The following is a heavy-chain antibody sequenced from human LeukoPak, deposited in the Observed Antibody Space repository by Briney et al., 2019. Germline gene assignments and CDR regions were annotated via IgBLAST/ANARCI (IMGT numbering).Heavy chain of an antibody. CDR1: GGSISSYY. Sequence: KPSETLSLTCTVSGGSISSYYWSWIRQPPGKGLEWIGYIYYSGSTNYNPSLKSRVTISVDTSKNQFSLKLSSVTAADTAVYYCARENDSSARGDAFDIWGQGTMVTVSS. CDR2: IYYSGST. J-gene: IGHJ3*02. D-gene: IGHD3-22*01. CDR3: ARENDSSARGDAFDI. V-gene: IGHV4-59*01.